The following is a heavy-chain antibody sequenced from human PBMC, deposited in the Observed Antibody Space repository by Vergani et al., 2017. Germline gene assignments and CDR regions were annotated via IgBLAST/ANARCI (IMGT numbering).Heavy chain of an antibody. J-gene: IGHJ6*03. D-gene: IGHD5-24*01. Sequence: EVQLVESGGGLVQPGGSLRLSCAASGFTFSSYWMSWVRQAPGKGLEWVANRKQDGSEKYYVDSVKGRFTISRDNAKNSLYLQMNSLRAEDTAVYYCARGGERYYYYYYMDVWGKGTTVTVSS. V-gene: IGHV3-7*01. CDR1: GFTFSSYW. CDR3: ARGGERYYYYYYMDV. CDR2: RKQDGSEK.